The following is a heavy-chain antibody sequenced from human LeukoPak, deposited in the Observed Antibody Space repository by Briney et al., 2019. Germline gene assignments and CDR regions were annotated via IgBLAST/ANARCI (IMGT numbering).Heavy chain of an antibody. CDR3: TTIVDAYDSSGYNIDY. Sequence: GGSLRLSCAASGFSISTKYMSWVRQAPGKGLEWVGRIKSKTDGGTTDYAAPVKGRFTISRDDSKNTLYLQMNSLKTEDTAVYYCTTIVDAYDSSGYNIDYWGQGTLVTVSS. D-gene: IGHD3-22*01. J-gene: IGHJ4*02. CDR1: GFSISTKY. V-gene: IGHV3-15*01. CDR2: IKSKTDGGTT.